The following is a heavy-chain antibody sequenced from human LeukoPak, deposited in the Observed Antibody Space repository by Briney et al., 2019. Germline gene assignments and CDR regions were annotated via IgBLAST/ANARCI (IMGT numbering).Heavy chain of an antibody. D-gene: IGHD4-17*01. CDR2: ISSSGAST. J-gene: IGHJ4*02. Sequence: GGSLRLSCAASGFTFSTYAMHWVRQAPGKGLEYLSAISSSGASTYYANSVKGRFTISRDNSKNTLYLQMGSLRTEDMAVYYCARDQSMTTVTTCDYWGQGTLVTVSS. V-gene: IGHV3-64*01. CDR3: ARDQSMTTVTTCDY. CDR1: GFTFSTYA.